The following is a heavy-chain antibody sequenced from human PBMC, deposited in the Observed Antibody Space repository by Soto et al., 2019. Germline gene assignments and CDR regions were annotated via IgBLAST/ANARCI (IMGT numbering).Heavy chain of an antibody. Sequence: SVKVSCKASGGTFSSYAISWVRQAPGQGLEWMGGIIPIFGTANYAQKFQGRVTITADESTSTAYMELSSLRSEDTAVYYCARGVATPSDAFDIWGQGTMVTVSS. V-gene: IGHV1-69*13. CDR3: ARGVATPSDAFDI. CDR2: IIPIFGTA. D-gene: IGHD5-12*01. J-gene: IGHJ3*02. CDR1: GGTFSSYA.